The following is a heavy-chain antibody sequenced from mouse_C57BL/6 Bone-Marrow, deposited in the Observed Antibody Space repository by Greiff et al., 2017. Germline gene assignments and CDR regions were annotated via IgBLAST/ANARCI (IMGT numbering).Heavy chain of an antibody. CDR2: IDPSDSYT. CDR3: ARDYSNLYYFDY. CDR1: GYTFTSYW. D-gene: IGHD2-5*01. Sequence: QVQLQQPGAELVMPGASVKLSCKASGYTFTSYWMHWVKQRPGQGLEWIGEIDPSDSYTNYNQKFKGKSTLTVDKSSSTAYMQLSSVTSEDSAVYYSARDYSNLYYFDYWGQGTTLTGSS. V-gene: IGHV1-69*01. J-gene: IGHJ2*01.